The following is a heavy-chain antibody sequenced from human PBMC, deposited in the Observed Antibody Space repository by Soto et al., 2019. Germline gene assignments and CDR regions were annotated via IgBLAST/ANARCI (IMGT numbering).Heavy chain of an antibody. CDR3: ARHDYGGAVALVDY. CDR2: IYYSGST. Sequence: QLQLQESGPGLVKPSETLSLTCTVSGGSISSSSYYWGWIRQPPGKGLEWIGSIYYSGSTYYNPSLKSRVTISVDTSKNQFSLKLSSVTAADTAVYYCARHDYGGAVALVDYWGQGTLVTVSS. V-gene: IGHV4-39*01. CDR1: GGSISSSSYY. D-gene: IGHD6-19*01. J-gene: IGHJ4*02.